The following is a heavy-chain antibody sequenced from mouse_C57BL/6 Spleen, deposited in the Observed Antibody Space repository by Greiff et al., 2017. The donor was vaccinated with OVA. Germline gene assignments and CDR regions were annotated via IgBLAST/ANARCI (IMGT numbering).Heavy chain of an antibody. V-gene: IGHV2-3*01. Sequence: QVQLQQSGPGLVAPSQSLSISCTVSGFSFTSYGVSWVRQTPGKGLEWLGVIWGDGSTNYHSALIYRLCISKDNSKSQVFFKLNSLQTDDTATYYCSKTTVVATDYWGQGTTLTVSS. CDR3: SKTTVVATDY. J-gene: IGHJ2*01. D-gene: IGHD1-1*01. CDR1: GFSFTSYG. CDR2: IWGDGST.